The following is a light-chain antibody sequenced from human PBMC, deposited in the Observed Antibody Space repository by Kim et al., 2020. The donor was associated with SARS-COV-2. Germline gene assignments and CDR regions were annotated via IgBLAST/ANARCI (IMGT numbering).Light chain of an antibody. V-gene: IGLV2-8*01. J-gene: IGLJ1*01. CDR2: EVS. CDR3: SSYAGSNTEV. Sequence: QSVTISCTGTSSDVGGYNYVSWYQQHPGKAPKLMIYEVSKRPSGVPDRFSGSKSGNTVSLTVSGLQAEDEADYYCSSYAGSNTEVFGTGTKVTVL. CDR1: SSDVGGYNY.